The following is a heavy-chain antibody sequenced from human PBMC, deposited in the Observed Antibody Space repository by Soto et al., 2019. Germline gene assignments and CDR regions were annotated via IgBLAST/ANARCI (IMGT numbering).Heavy chain of an antibody. Sequence: PSETLSLTCTVSNGAISSYYWSWIRQPPGKGMEWIGYIYYTGNTNYNPSLKSRVTISVDTSKNQFSLNLNSVTAADTAVYYCARGQSESFDNSDSSYHYFDYWGQGNQVTVSS. J-gene: IGHJ4*02. D-gene: IGHD3-22*01. CDR2: IYYTGNT. CDR1: NGAISSYY. CDR3: ARGQSESFDNSDSSYHYFDY. V-gene: IGHV4-59*12.